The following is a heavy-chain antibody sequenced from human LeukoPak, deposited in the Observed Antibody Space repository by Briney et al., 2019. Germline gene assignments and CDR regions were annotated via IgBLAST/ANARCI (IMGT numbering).Heavy chain of an antibody. J-gene: IGHJ6*03. D-gene: IGHD3-22*01. CDR3: AKEAKYYYDRSGYSYMDV. CDR2: ISGSGGST. Sequence: GGSLRLSCAASGFTFRSYAMSWVRQAPGKGLEWVSGISGSGGSTYYADSVKGRFTISRDNSKNTLYLQMNSLRAEDTAVYYCAKEAKYYYDRSGYSYMDVWGKGTTVTVSS. CDR1: GFTFRSYA. V-gene: IGHV3-23*01.